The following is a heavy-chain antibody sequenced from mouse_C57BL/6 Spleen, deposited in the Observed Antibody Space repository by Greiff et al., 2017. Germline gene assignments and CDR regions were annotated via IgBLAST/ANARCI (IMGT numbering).Heavy chain of an antibody. CDR1: GYTFTSYW. Sequence: QVQLQQPGTELVKPGASVKLSCKASGYTFTSYWMHWVKQRPGQGLEWIGNINPSNGGTNYNEKLKSKATLTGDKASSTAYMQLSSLTSEDSAVYDCAKGEYGDGYYWGQGTTLTVSS. D-gene: IGHD2-13*01. J-gene: IGHJ2*01. V-gene: IGHV1-53*01. CDR2: INPSNGGT. CDR3: AKGEYGDGYY.